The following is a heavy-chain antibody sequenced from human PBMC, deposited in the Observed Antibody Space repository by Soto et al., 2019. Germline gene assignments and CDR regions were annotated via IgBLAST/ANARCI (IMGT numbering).Heavy chain of an antibody. CDR1: GGSFSGYF. D-gene: IGHD6-13*01. CDR2: INHSGIT. J-gene: IGHJ6*02. CDR3: AGGWGRTQLVRTYYYCGMDV. Sequence: QVQLQQWGAGLLKPSETLSLTCAVYGGSFSGYFWSWVRQPPGKGLEWIGEINHSGITNYNPSLKIRVTILVDTSKNQFSLKLSSVKAAVAAVYYCAGGWGRTQLVRTYYYCGMDVWGQGTTVTVSS. V-gene: IGHV4-34*01.